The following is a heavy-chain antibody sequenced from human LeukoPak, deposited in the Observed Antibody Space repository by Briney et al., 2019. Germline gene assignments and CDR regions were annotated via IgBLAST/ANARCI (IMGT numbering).Heavy chain of an antibody. V-gene: IGHV3-30*02. Sequence: GGSLRLSCAASGFTFSSYGMHWVRQAPGKGLEWVAFIRYDGSNKYYADSVKGRFTISRDNSKSTLYLQMNSLRAEDTAVYYRAKDACSSTSCPRHYYYYYMDVWGKGTTVTVSS. CDR2: IRYDGSNK. CDR1: GFTFSSYG. J-gene: IGHJ6*03. CDR3: AKDACSSTSCPRHYYYYYMDV. D-gene: IGHD2-2*01.